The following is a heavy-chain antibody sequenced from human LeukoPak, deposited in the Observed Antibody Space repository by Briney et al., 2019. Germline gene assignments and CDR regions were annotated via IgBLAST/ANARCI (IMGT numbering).Heavy chain of an antibody. CDR2: FSWNSGSI. Sequence: PGGSLRLSRAASGFTFDDYAMDWGRQAPGKGREGGAGFSWNSGSIGYADAVNGRFTISRDNAQNSLYLQMNSLRAEDTALYYCAKDVYNSSWYAFDYWGQGTLVTLSS. J-gene: IGHJ4*02. D-gene: IGHD6-13*01. V-gene: IGHV3-9*01. CDR3: AKDVYNSSWYAFDY. CDR1: GFTFDDYA.